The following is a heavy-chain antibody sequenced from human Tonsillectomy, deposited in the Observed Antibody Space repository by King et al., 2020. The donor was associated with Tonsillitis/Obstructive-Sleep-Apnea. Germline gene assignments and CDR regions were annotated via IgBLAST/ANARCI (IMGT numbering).Heavy chain of an antibody. Sequence: VQLVESGGGLVQPGGSLRLSCAASGFTFSSYAMSWVRQAPGKGLEWVSAISGSGGSTYYADSVKGRFTISRDNSTNTLYLQMNSMRAEDTAVYSCARYGVGDCSGTSCYKTLDYWGQGTLVTVSS. CDR3: ARYGVGDCSGTSCYKTLDY. J-gene: IGHJ4*02. CDR2: ISGSGGST. D-gene: IGHD2-2*01. V-gene: IGHV3-23*04. CDR1: GFTFSSYA.